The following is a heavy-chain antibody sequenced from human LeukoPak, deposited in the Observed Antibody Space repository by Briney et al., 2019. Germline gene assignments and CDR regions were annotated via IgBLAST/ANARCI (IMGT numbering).Heavy chain of an antibody. CDR3: ARKDDYDILTGYYLAYYYGMDV. D-gene: IGHD3-9*01. Sequence: GGSLRLSCSASGFTFSYYAMHWVRQPPGKGLEYVSGVSSDGGSTYSADSVKGRFTISRNNSKNTLYLQMSGLRGEDTAVYYCARKDDYDILTGYYLAYYYGMDVWGQGTTVTVSS. CDR1: GFTFSYYA. J-gene: IGHJ6*02. V-gene: IGHV3-64D*06. CDR2: VSSDGGST.